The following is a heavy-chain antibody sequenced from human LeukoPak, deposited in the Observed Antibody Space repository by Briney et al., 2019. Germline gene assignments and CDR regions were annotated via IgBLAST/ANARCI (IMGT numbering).Heavy chain of an antibody. CDR2: ISSGNSYI. D-gene: IGHD1-26*01. V-gene: IGHV3-21*01. CDR3: TKDRGGSSQLGDAFDV. J-gene: IGHJ4*02. Sequence: GGSLRLSCAASGFTFSSYSMNWVRQAPGKGLEWVSSISSGNSYIYYADSLKGRFTISRDNAKNSLFLQMNSLRAEDTAVYYCTKDRGGSSQLGDAFDVWGQGTLVTVSS. CDR1: GFTFSSYS.